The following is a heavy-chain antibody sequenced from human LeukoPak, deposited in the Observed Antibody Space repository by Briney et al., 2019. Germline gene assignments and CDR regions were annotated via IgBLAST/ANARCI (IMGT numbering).Heavy chain of an antibody. CDR3: VRELIVVIVAATSAWFDP. J-gene: IGHJ5*02. V-gene: IGHV4-39*07. CDR1: GDSSSSSDYY. Sequence: ASETLSLTCTVCGDSSSSSDYYWGWIRQAPGRGRGWIESVYYTGSTYYNPSLKSRVTMSVATSKTQFSLNLKSVTAADTAVYYCVRELIVVIVAATSAWFDPWGQGTLVTVSS. CDR2: VYYTGST. D-gene: IGHD2-15*01.